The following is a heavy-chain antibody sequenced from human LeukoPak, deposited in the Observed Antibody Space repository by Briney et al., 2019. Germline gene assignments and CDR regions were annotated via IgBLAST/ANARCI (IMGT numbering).Heavy chain of an antibody. CDR1: GFTFSTSA. CDR2: ISYDESNK. J-gene: IGHJ6*02. V-gene: IGHV3-30*03. D-gene: IGHD3-3*01. Sequence: GGSLRLSCAASGFTFSTSAMHWVRQAPGKGLDWVAVISYDESNKYYADSVKGRFTISRDNSKNTLYLQMNSLRGEDKAMYYCARGTDTKPFWSGYWVDVWGQGTTVTVSS. CDR3: ARGTDTKPFWSGYWVDV.